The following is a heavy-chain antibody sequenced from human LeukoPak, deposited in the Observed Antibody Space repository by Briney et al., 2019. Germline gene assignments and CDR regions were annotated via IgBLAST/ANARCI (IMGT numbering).Heavy chain of an antibody. CDR1: GYTFTSYY. D-gene: IGHD3-10*01. Sequence: ASVKVSCKSSGYTFTSYYMYWVRQAPGQGLEWMGIINPSGGSTSYAQKFQGRVTMTRDTSTSTVYMELSSLRSEDTAVYYCATDNSYGSGSYYTWGQGTLVTVSS. CDR2: INPSGGST. V-gene: IGHV1-46*01. J-gene: IGHJ4*02. CDR3: ATDNSYGSGSYYT.